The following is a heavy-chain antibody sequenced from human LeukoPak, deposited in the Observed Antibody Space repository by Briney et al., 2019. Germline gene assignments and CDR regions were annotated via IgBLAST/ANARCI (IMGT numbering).Heavy chain of an antibody. CDR1: GGSISSYN. CDR3: ARPASYGDYAPFDY. Sequence: KSAETLTLTCTVAGGSISSYNGSWIRQPRGKGLEWIGYIYCSGSPNYNPSLKSRVTISVDTSKNQFSLQLSSVTAADTAMYYCARPASYGDYAPFDYWGQGTLVTVSS. J-gene: IGHJ4*02. V-gene: IGHV4-59*08. CDR2: IYCSGSP. D-gene: IGHD4-17*01.